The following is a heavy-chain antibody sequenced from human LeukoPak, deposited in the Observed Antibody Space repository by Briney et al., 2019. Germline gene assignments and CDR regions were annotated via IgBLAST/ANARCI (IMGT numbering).Heavy chain of an antibody. V-gene: IGHV4-34*01. D-gene: IGHD3-10*01. Sequence: KPSETLSLTCAVYGGSFSGYYWSWIRQPPGKGLEWIGEINHSGSTNYNPSLKSRVTISVDTSENQFSLKLSSVTAADTAVYYCAREKRISMVRGVINWFDPWGQGTLVTVSS. J-gene: IGHJ5*02. CDR2: INHSGST. CDR1: GGSFSGYY. CDR3: AREKRISMVRGVINWFDP.